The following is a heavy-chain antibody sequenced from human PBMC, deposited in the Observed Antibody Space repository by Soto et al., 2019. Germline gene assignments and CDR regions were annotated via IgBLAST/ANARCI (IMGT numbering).Heavy chain of an antibody. J-gene: IGHJ4*02. CDR3: ARGWGRIFDY. V-gene: IGHV4-34*01. D-gene: IGHD7-27*01. Sequence: IRQPPGKGLEWIGEINHSGSTNYNPSLKSRVTISLDTSXNQFXLKLSSVTAADTAVYYCARGWGRIFDYWGQGTLVTVSS. CDR2: INHSGST.